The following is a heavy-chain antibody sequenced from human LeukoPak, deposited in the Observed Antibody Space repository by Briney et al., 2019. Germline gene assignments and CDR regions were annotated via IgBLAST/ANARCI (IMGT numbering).Heavy chain of an antibody. CDR3: TTPAAGPRAEYSQY. J-gene: IGHJ1*01. Sequence: GGSLRLSCAASGFTFSSYGMHWVRQAPGKGLEWVSSISNDAKYIYYADSLKGRFTVSRDNAKNSLYLQMNSLAVEDTAVYYCTTPAAGPRAEYSQYWGQGTQVTVSS. CDR1: GFTFSSYG. CDR2: ISNDAKYI. V-gene: IGHV3-21*01. D-gene: IGHD6-13*01.